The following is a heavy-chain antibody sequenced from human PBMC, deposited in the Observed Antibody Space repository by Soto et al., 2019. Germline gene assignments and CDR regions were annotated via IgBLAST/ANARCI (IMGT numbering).Heavy chain of an antibody. CDR2: IFSNDEK. V-gene: IGHV2-26*01. J-gene: IGHJ4*02. D-gene: IGHD2-15*01. CDR1: GFSLSNARMG. Sequence: QVTLKESGPVLVKPTETLTLTCTVSGFSLSNARMGVSWIRQPPGKALEWLAHIFSNDEKSYSTSLKSRLTIAKDTSKGQVVLTMTNMDPVDTATYYCARTYALGVVVAATRYFDYWGQGTLVTVSS. CDR3: ARTYALGVVVAATRYFDY.